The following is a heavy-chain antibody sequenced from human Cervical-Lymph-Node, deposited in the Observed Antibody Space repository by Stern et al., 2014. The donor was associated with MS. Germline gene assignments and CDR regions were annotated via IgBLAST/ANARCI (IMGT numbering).Heavy chain of an antibody. V-gene: IGHV1-18*01. D-gene: IGHD4-17*01. CDR3: ARDRANYGVFDY. CDR2: ISGHNGVT. J-gene: IGHJ4*02. Sequence: VPLVESGGGVKKPGASVKVSCKTSGYTFTDYGVTWVRLAPGQGLEWMGWISGHNGVTNDARKFQDRVTITTDTSTNTAYLELRSLRADDTAIYYCARDRANYGVFDYWGQGSRVTVSA. CDR1: GYTFTDYG.